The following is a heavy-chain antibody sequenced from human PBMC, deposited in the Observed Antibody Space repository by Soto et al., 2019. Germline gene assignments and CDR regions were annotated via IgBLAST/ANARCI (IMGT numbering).Heavy chain of an antibody. Sequence: PGESLKISCKASGYIFTNYWSGWGRQRPGKGLEWMVFIYPADSDTRYSPSSQGQVTFSVDTSTATAFLQWNSLKASDTAIYFCATGILGFYFDSWGQGTQVTVSS. CDR1: GYIFTNYW. J-gene: IGHJ4*02. CDR3: ATGILGFYFDS. V-gene: IGHV5-51*01. CDR2: IYPADSDT.